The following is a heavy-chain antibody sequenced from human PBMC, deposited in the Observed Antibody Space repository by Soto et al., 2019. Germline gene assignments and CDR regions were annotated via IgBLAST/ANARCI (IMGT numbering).Heavy chain of an antibody. CDR1: RGTITGSSFY. J-gene: IGHJ6*02. CDR3: ARLAPIAAADRMDV. CDR2: IYHSGTT. Sequence: PSETLSLTCAVSRGTITGSSFYWGWIRQPPGMGLEWIGSIYHSGTTYYNPSLKSQVTISVDTSKNQFSLKLNAVTAGAKAVYYCARLAPIAAADRMDVWGQGTPGTVSS. D-gene: IGHD6-13*01. V-gene: IGHV4-39*01.